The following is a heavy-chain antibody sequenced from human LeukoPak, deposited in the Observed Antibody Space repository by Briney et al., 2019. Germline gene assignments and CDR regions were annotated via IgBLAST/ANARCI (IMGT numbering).Heavy chain of an antibody. CDR3: ARDQRARLRSGYYYGMDV. V-gene: IGHV1-2*06. CDR2: INTNSGGT. J-gene: IGHJ6*02. CDR1: GYTFTGYY. D-gene: IGHD5-12*01. Sequence: ASVKVSCKASGYTFTGYYMHWVRQAPGQGLEWMGRINTNSGGTNYAQKFQGRVTMTRDTSISTAYMELSRLRSDDTAVYYCARDQRARLRSGYYYGMDVWGQGTTVTVSS.